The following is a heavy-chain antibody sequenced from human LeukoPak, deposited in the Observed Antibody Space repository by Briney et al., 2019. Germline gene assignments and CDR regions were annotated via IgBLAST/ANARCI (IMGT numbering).Heavy chain of an antibody. V-gene: IGHV4-34*01. D-gene: IGHD5-18*01. CDR2: INHSGST. CDR3: ARGLTAMVSRGMDV. CDR1: GGSFSGYY. J-gene: IGHJ6*04. Sequence: PSETLSLTCAVYGGSFSGYYWSWIRQPPGKGLEWIGEINHSGSTNYNPSLKSRVTISVDTSKNHFSLKLSSVTAADTAVYYCARGLTAMVSRGMDVWGKGTTVTVSS.